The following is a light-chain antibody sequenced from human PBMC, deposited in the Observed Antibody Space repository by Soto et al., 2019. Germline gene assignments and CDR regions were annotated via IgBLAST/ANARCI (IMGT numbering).Light chain of an antibody. CDR2: KAS. V-gene: IGKV1-5*03. CDR1: QNINRW. J-gene: IGKJ1*01. Sequence: IHMTQSPSTLSASVGDTVTITCRASQNINRWLAWYQHKPGQAPKPLIYKASTLESADPSSFSGNASGTEFTLTSSSLQPDDSATYFCQQYNYYWTFGQGTKVEVK. CDR3: QQYNYYWT.